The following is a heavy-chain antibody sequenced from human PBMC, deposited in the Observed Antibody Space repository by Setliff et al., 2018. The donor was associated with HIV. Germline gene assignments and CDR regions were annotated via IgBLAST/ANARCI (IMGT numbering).Heavy chain of an antibody. CDR3: ARDSGGYNYGFAVGSFDY. Sequence: PSETLSLTCTVSSDSIRFYYWTWIRQPPGKGLEWIGNTYYTGSTNYNPSLKSRITISIDTSKSQFSLKLTSVAAADTAVYYCARDSGGYNYGFAVGSFDYWGQGALVTSPQ. D-gene: IGHD5-18*01. CDR1: SDSIRFYY. CDR2: TYYTGST. V-gene: IGHV4-59*01. J-gene: IGHJ4*02.